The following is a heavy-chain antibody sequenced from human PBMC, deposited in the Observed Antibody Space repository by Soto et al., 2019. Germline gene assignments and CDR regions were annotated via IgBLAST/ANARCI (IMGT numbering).Heavy chain of an antibody. V-gene: IGHV4-39*01. D-gene: IGHD2-15*01. J-gene: IGHJ4*02. CDR2: IYYSGDT. CDR3: ASHPIVVVVSSSPSALDS. CDR1: GGSIVSDHYY. Sequence: SETLSLTCTVSGGSIVSDHYYWGWIRQSPGKGLEWIASIYYSGDTYFNPSLRIRVSISVDTSTNQSSLNVNSMTAADTAIYFCASHPIVVVVSSSPSALDSRVQGTLVTVSS.